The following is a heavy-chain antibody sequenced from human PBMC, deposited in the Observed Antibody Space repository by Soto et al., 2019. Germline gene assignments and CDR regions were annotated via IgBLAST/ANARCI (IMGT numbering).Heavy chain of an antibody. CDR2: IGGRGNSA. D-gene: IGHD5-12*01. CDR3: VREGRGSFDF. V-gene: IGHV3-23*01. CDR1: GFIFTNYA. J-gene: IGHJ3*01. Sequence: GWSLRLSCAASGFIFTNYAMNLVRQAPGKGLEWVSVIGGRGNSAYYADSVQGRFTISRDNSKNTLSLQMSSLTADDTAIYYCVREGRGSFDFWGRGTTVTVSS.